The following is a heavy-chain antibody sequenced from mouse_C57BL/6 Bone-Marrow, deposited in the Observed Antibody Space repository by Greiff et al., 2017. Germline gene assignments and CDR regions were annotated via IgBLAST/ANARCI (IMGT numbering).Heavy chain of an antibody. D-gene: IGHD1-1*01. Sequence: QVHVKQPGAELVKPGASVKLSCKASGYTFTSYWMHWVKQRPGQGLEWIGMIHPTSGSTNYNEKFKSKATLTVDKSSSTAYMQLSSLTSEDSAVYYCARNYYGTAYWGQGTLVTVSA. CDR2: IHPTSGST. J-gene: IGHJ3*01. V-gene: IGHV1-64*01. CDR3: ARNYYGTAY. CDR1: GYTFTSYW.